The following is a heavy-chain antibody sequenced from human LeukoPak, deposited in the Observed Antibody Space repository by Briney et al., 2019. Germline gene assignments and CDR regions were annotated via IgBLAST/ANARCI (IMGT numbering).Heavy chain of an antibody. J-gene: IGHJ4*02. CDR3: ARDRGYTYGHPLDY. D-gene: IGHD5-18*01. Sequence: TGGSLRLSCAASGFTFSTYVIHWVRQAPGKGLEWVALICHDGSNKYYGDSVKGRFTISRDNSKNTLYLQMDSLRDEDTAVYYCARDRGYTYGHPLDYWGQGTLVTVSS. CDR2: ICHDGSNK. V-gene: IGHV3-33*01. CDR1: GFTFSTYV.